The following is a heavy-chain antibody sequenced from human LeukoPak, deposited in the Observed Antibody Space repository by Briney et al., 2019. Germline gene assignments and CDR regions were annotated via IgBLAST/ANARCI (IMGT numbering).Heavy chain of an antibody. CDR2: VKQDGSGE. CDR1: GFNLTDYR. J-gene: IGHJ3*02. Sequence: GGSLRLSFAASGFNLTDYRMRWVPQAPGKGLEWVANVKQDGSGEYYVDSGKGRFTISRDNAKNSVYLQMNSLRAEDTAVYYCARENSSGWNDAFDIWGQGTMVTVSS. V-gene: IGHV3-7*01. D-gene: IGHD6-19*01. CDR3: ARENSSGWNDAFDI.